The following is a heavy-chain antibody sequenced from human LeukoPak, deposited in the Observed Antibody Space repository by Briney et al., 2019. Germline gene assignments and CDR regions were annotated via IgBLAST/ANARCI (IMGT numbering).Heavy chain of an antibody. V-gene: IGHV4-61*10. J-gene: IGHJ4*02. Sequence: SETLSLTCTVSGDSISDSISDYYWSWIRQPAGKGLEWIGYIYYSGSTNYNPSLKSRVTISVDTSKNQFSLKLRSVTAADTAVYYCARVSGYHWESFYDYWGQGTLVTVSS. CDR3: ARVSGYHWESFYDY. D-gene: IGHD5-12*01. CDR2: IYYSGST. CDR1: GDSISDSISDYY.